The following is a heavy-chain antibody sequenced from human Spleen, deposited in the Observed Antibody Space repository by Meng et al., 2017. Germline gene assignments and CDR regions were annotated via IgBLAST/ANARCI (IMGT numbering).Heavy chain of an antibody. Sequence: QPQLQESGPGLVKPSEALSLTCSVSGGSISTSGYYWGWIRQPPGKGLEWIGSIGHSGITYYTPSLKSRDTVSIDTSKSQFSLKLTSVTAADTAVYYCVRSSGWVRTGFDPWGQGTLVTVSS. J-gene: IGHJ5*02. CDR2: IGHSGIT. CDR1: GGSISTSGYY. D-gene: IGHD6-19*01. CDR3: VRSSGWVRTGFDP. V-gene: IGHV4-39*01.